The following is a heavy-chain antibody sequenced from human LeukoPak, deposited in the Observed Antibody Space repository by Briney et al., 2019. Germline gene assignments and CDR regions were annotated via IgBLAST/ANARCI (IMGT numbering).Heavy chain of an antibody. CDR1: GFIFSHYG. CDR3: TRDTDGSLDY. D-gene: IGHD1-26*01. V-gene: IGHV3-33*08. Sequence: GRSLRLSCAASGFIFSHYGMHWVRQAPGKGLEWVAVIWHDGSSKYYADSVKGRFTISRDNPKNSLYLQMNNLRADDTAVYYCTRDTDGSLDYWGQGILVTVAS. CDR2: IWHDGSSK. J-gene: IGHJ4*02.